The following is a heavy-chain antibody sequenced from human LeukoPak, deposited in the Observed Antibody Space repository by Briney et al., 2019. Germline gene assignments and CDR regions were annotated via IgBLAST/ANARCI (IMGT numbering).Heavy chain of an antibody. J-gene: IGHJ4*02. CDR1: GLTFSNLA. CDR3: AGSFGDYVRGLDY. CDR2: MSGSGGNT. D-gene: IGHD3-10*02. V-gene: IGHV3-23*01. Sequence: HGCSLRLSCAASGLTFSNLAMSWVRHAPGHGPESISVMSGSGGNTYYADSVKGRFTISRDNSKNALYLQMNSLRVEDTAVYYCAGSFGDYVRGLDYWGQGTLVTVSS.